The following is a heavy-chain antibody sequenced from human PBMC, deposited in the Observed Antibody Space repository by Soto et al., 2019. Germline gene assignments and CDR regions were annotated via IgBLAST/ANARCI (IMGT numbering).Heavy chain of an antibody. CDR1: GYTFTSYA. CDR3: ARDGVDYGDYFVLDY. CDR2: INADNGNT. J-gene: IGHJ4*02. D-gene: IGHD4-17*01. V-gene: IGHV1-3*01. Sequence: QVQLVQSGAEVKKPWASVKVSCKASGYTFTSYAMHWVRQAPGQRLYWMGWINADNGNTEYSQKLQGRVTITRDRYASTANMELSSLRSEDTDVYYCARDGVDYGDYFVLDYWGQGTLVTVSS.